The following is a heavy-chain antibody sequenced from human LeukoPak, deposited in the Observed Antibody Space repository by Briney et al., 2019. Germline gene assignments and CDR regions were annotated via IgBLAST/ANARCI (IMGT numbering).Heavy chain of an antibody. D-gene: IGHD6-19*01. J-gene: IGHJ3*02. CDR3: ARLQLQWLGDAFDI. Sequence: SETLSLTCTVSGGSISSYYWNWIRQPPGKGPEWIGYFFYSGSSNYNPSLKSRVTISVDTSKNQVSLNLSSVTAADTAVYYCARLQLQWLGDAFDIWGQGTMVTVSS. CDR2: FFYSGSS. CDR1: GGSISSYY. V-gene: IGHV4-59*13.